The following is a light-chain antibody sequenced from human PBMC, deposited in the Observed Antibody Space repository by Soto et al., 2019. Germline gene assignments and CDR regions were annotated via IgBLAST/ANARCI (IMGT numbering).Light chain of an antibody. J-gene: IGKJ1*01. Sequence: DIQITQSPSTLSASVGDRVTITCRASQSIRSWLAWYQQKPGKAPKLLIYKASDLESGVPSRFSGSGSGTEFTLTISSLQPDDFAYYYCQHYNSYPWTFGQGTKVEIK. V-gene: IGKV1-5*03. CDR2: KAS. CDR1: QSIRSW. CDR3: QHYNSYPWT.